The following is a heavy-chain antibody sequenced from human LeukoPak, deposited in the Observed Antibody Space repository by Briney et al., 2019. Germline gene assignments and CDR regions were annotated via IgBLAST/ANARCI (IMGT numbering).Heavy chain of an antibody. CDR2: ISAYNGNT. V-gene: IGHV1-18*01. CDR3: ARDDGSNCSGGSCYSDLVY. Sequence: ASVKVSCKASGYTFTSYGISWVRQAPGQGLEWMGWISAYNGNTNYAQKLQGRVTTTTDTSTSTAYMELRSLRSDDTAVYYCARDDGSNCSGGSCYSDLVYWGQGTLVTVSS. D-gene: IGHD2-15*01. CDR1: GYTFTSYG. J-gene: IGHJ4*02.